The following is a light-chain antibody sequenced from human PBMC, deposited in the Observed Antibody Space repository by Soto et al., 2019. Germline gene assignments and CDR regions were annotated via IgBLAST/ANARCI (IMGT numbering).Light chain of an antibody. CDR2: GSS. CDR1: SSSIGAGYD. J-gene: IGLJ2*01. CDR3: QSYDSSLSGLL. Sequence: QSVLTQPPSVSGAPGQRVTISCTGSSSSIGAGYDVHWYQWLPGTAPKLLIYGSSYRPSGVPDRFSGSKSGTSASLAITGLQAEDEADYLCQSYDSSLSGLLFGGGTKLT. V-gene: IGLV1-40*01.